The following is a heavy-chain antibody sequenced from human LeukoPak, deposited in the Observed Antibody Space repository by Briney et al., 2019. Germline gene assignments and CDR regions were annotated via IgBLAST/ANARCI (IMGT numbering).Heavy chain of an antibody. J-gene: IGHJ6*03. V-gene: IGHV4-30-4*01. CDR2: IHDSGST. CDR1: GASISSGDYH. CDR3: ARDLAYYYYYMDV. Sequence: SQTLSLTCTVSGASISSGDYHWNWIRQPPGKGLEWIGFIHDSGSTYYNPSLKSRVTISVDTSKNQFSLKLSSVTAADTAVYYCARDLAYYYYYMDVWGKGTTVTVSS.